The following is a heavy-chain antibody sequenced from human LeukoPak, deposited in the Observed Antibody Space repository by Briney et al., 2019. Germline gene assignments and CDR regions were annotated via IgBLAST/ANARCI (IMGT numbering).Heavy chain of an antibody. V-gene: IGHV3-74*01. Sequence: GGSLRLSCAASGFTFSNYWMHWVRQAPGKGLVWVSRINSDGRSTNYADSVKGRFTISRDNSKNTLYLQMNSLRAEDTAVYYCARGPSGYHNTGGQGTLVTVSS. CDR1: GFTFSNYW. CDR2: INSDGRST. D-gene: IGHD5-12*01. J-gene: IGHJ4*02. CDR3: ARGPSGYHNT.